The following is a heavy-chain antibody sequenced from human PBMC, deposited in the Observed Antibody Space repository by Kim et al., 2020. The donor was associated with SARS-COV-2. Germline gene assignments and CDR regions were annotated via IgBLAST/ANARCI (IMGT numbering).Heavy chain of an antibody. Sequence: FPSRVTITADESTSTAYMELSSLRSEDTAVYYCARDRGYCSGGSCYLFDYWGQGTLVTVSS. V-gene: IGHV1-69*01. CDR3: ARDRGYCSGGSCYLFDY. D-gene: IGHD2-15*01. J-gene: IGHJ4*02.